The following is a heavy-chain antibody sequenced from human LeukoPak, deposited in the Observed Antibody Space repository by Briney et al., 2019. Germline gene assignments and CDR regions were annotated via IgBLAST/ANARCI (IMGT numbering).Heavy chain of an antibody. V-gene: IGHV3-23*01. CDR1: GFTFSSYA. CDR2: ISGSGGST. J-gene: IGHJ6*02. CDR3: AKDIAAALYYYYYYGMDV. D-gene: IGHD6-13*01. Sequence: GGSLRLSCAASGFTFSSYAMSWVRQAPGKGLEWVSAISGSGGSTYYADSVKGRFTISRDNSKNTLYLQMNSLRAEDTAVYYCAKDIAAALYYYYYYGMDVWGQGTTVTVSS.